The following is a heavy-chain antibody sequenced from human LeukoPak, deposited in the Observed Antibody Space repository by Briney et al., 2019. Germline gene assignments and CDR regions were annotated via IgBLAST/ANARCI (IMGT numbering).Heavy chain of an antibody. CDR1: GYTFTSYG. Sequence: ASVKVSCKASGYTFTSYGISWVRQAPGQGLEWMGWISAYNGNTNYAQKLQGRVTMTTDTSTSNAYMEMRSLRCADTALYYVARGKGSSGWYMYFDYWGQGTLVTVSS. D-gene: IGHD6-19*01. V-gene: IGHV1-18*01. J-gene: IGHJ4*02. CDR3: ARGKGSSGWYMYFDY. CDR2: ISAYNGNT.